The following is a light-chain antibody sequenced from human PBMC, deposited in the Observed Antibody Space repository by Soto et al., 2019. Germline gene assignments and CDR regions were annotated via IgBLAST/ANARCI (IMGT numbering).Light chain of an antibody. V-gene: IGKV3-15*01. J-gene: IGKJ5*01. CDR3: QHYNNWPIT. Sequence: EIVMTQSPASLSVSLGASFTLSCRASQSVASNLAWYQQKPGQAPRLLIYGTSTRATGVPARFSGRGSGTDFTLTSSSLQAADFAVYHCQHYNNWPITFGQGTRLETK. CDR2: GTS. CDR1: QSVASN.